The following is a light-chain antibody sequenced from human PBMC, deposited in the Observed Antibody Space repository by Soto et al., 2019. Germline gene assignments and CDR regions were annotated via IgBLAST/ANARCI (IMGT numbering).Light chain of an antibody. Sequence: DIQMTQSPSSLSASVGDRVTITCRASQTVCTFLNWYQQRPGRAPNLLIYAASNLPTGVPSRFSGSGSGTDFTLTINSLQPEDFGTYYCQQSYSIRSWTFGQGTKVDI. CDR1: QTVCTF. CDR3: QQSYSIRSWT. CDR2: AAS. V-gene: IGKV1-39*01. J-gene: IGKJ1*01.